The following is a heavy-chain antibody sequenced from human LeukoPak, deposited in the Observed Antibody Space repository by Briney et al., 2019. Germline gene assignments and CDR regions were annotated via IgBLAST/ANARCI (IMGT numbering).Heavy chain of an antibody. J-gene: IGHJ4*02. D-gene: IGHD2-2*01. CDR2: INTNTGNP. Sequence: ASVKVSCKASGYTFTSYAMNWVRQAPGQGLEWMGWINTNTGNPTYAQGFTGRFVLSLDTSGSTAYLQINSLEAEDTAVYYCARDQTSPAKSLDYWGQGTLVTVSS. CDR1: GYTFTSYA. CDR3: ARDQTSPAKSLDY. V-gene: IGHV7-4-1*02.